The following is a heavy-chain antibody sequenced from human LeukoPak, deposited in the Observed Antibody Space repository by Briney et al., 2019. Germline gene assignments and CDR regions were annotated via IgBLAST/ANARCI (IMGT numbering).Heavy chain of an antibody. CDR3: AREALWFGHAFDI. CDR2: INTGNGNT. Sequence: ASVKVSCNASGYTFTTYAMHWVRQAPGQRLEWMGWINTGNGNTKYSQKFQGRVTITRDTSASTAYMELSSLRSEDTAVYYCAREALWFGHAFDIWGQGTMVTVSS. J-gene: IGHJ3*02. V-gene: IGHV1-3*04. D-gene: IGHD3-10*01. CDR1: GYTFTTYA.